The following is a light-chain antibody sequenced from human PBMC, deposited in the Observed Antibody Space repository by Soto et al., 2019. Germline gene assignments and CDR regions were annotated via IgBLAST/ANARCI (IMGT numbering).Light chain of an antibody. J-gene: IGKJ1*01. Sequence: MTQSPSTLSSSEGDRVTITCLASQSISTLLAWYQQKPGKAPKLLIYDASTLESGVPSRFSGSGSGTEFTLTISSLQRDDFATYYCQHYSTVWAFGKGTKVDI. CDR1: QSISTL. CDR3: QHYSTVWA. V-gene: IGKV1-5*01. CDR2: DAS.